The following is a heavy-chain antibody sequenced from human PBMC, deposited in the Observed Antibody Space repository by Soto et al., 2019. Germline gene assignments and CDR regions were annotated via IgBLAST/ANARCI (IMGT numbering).Heavy chain of an antibody. J-gene: IGHJ4*02. CDR2: INHSGST. CDR1: GGSFSGYY. D-gene: IGHD6-19*01. V-gene: IGHV4-34*01. CDR3: ARHVNLPLAGTVFDS. Sequence: SETLSLTCAVYGGSFSGYYWTWIRQPPGTGLEWIGEINHSGSTNYNPSLKSRVTMSVDTSKNQFSLKLSSVTAADTAVYYCARHVNLPLAGTVFDSWGRGTLITVSS.